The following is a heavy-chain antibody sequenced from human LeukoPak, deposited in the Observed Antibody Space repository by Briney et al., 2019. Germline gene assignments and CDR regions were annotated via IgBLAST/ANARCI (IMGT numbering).Heavy chain of an antibody. V-gene: IGHV3-7*01. CDR2: IKQDGSEK. D-gene: IGHD6-13*01. J-gene: IGHJ4*02. CDR1: GFTSSTYW. CDR3: ARDSAGNDY. Sequence: GGSLRLSCAASGFTSSTYWMSWVRQAPGKGLEWVADIKQDGSEKYYVDSVKGRFTISRDNAKNSLYLQMNSLRAEDTAMYYCARDSAGNDYWGQGTLVTVSS.